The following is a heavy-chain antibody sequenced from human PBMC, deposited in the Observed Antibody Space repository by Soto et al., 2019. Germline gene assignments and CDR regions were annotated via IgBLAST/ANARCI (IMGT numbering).Heavy chain of an antibody. CDR2: IYYSGST. Sequence: PXESLSLSLTVSCGSISSGCYYWSWIRQHPGKGLEWIGYIYYSGSTYYNPSLKSRVTISVDTSKNQFSLKLSSVTAADTAVYYRARLSRAARHFDYWGQGTLVTVSS. D-gene: IGHD2-15*01. CDR3: ARLSRAARHFDY. CDR1: CGSISSGCYY. V-gene: IGHV4-31*02. J-gene: IGHJ4*02.